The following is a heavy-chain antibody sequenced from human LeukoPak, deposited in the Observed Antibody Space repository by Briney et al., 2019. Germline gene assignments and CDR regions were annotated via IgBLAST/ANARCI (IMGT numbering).Heavy chain of an antibody. J-gene: IGHJ4*02. CDR1: GFTFITYA. Sequence: PGGSLRLSCAVSGFTFITYAMSWVRQAPGKGLEWVSAFSGGDDSTYYAHSVRGRFTISRDSSRNTLYLQINSLRAEDTAVYYCARLSGSYYNSPFYFDYSGQGTLVTVSS. CDR3: ARLSGSYYNSPFYFDY. V-gene: IGHV3-23*01. D-gene: IGHD3-10*01. CDR2: FSGGDDST.